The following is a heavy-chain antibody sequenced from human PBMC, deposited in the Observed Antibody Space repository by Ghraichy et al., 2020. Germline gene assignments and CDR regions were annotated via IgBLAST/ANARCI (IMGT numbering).Heavy chain of an antibody. D-gene: IGHD3-22*01. V-gene: IGHV3-23*01. J-gene: IGHJ4*02. CDR1: GFTFSSYA. CDR3: AKVKRPDESSGYYYHHEEYYFDY. Sequence: GGSLRLSCAASGFTFSSYAMSWVRQAPGKGLEWVSAISGSGGSTYYADSVQGRFTISRDNSKDILYLQSNSLRAEDTAVYYCAKVKRPDESSGYYYHHEEYYFDYWGQGTLVTVSS. CDR2: ISGSGGST.